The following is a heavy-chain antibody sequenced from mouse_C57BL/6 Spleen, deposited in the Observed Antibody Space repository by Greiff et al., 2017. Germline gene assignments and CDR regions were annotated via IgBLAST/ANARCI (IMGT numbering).Heavy chain of an antibody. Sequence: VHVKQSGPELVKPGTSVKMSCKASGYTFTDYNMHWVKQSHGKSLEWIGYINHNNGGTSYNQKFKGKATLTVNKSSSTAYMELRSLTSEDSAVYYCARSRFYYYGSSYWYFDVWGTGTTVAVSS. V-gene: IGHV1-22*01. CDR1: GYTFTDYN. D-gene: IGHD1-1*01. CDR2: INHNNGGT. J-gene: IGHJ1*03. CDR3: ARSRFYYYGSSYWYFDV.